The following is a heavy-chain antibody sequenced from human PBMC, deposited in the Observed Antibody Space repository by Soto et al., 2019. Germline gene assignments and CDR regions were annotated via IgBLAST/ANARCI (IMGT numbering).Heavy chain of an antibody. D-gene: IGHD6-13*01. CDR2: IYWDDDK. Sequence: GSGATLVNPTQTLTLTITFSGFSLSTSGVGVGWIRQPPGKALEWLALIYWDDDKRYSPSLKSRLTITKDTSKNQVVLTMTNMDPVDTATYYCAHTLFRPGYSSSWYSFGSFYYYYMDVWGKGTTVTVSS. CDR1: GFSLSTSGVG. V-gene: IGHV2-5*02. CDR3: AHTLFRPGYSSSWYSFGSFYYYYMDV. J-gene: IGHJ6*03.